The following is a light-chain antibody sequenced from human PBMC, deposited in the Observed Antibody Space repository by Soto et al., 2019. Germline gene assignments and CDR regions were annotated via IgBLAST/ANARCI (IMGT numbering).Light chain of an antibody. V-gene: IGLV2-8*01. CDR1: SSYVGGDIY. CDR3: SSYAGNNTYV. CDR2: KXS. J-gene: IGLJ1*01. Sequence: QSVLAQPPSASGSPGQSVTISCTGTSSYVGGDIYVXWYQHHPGKXPKLMIYKXSSRPSGVPHRFPGCKSGNTASLTVSGLQAEDEADYYCSSYAGNNTYVFGTGTKVSVL.